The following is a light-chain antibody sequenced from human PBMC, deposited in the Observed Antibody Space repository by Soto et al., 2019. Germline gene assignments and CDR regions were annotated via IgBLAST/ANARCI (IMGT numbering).Light chain of an antibody. J-gene: IGLJ1*01. CDR2: DVS. Sequence: QSVLTQPASVSGSPGQSITISCTGTSSDVGGYNYVSWYQHHPGKAPKLMIYDVSNRPSGVSNRFSGSKSGNTASLIISGLQAEDEADYYCSSYNRSSTLSTYVFRTGNKVTVL. V-gene: IGLV2-14*03. CDR3: SSYNRSSTLSTYV. CDR1: SSDVGGYNY.